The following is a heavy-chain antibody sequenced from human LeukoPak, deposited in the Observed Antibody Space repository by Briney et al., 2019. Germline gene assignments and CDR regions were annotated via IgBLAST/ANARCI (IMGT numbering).Heavy chain of an antibody. Sequence: PSETLSLTCAVYGGSFSGYYWSWIRQPPGKGLEWIGEINHSGSTNYSPSLNSRVTISIHTSKNEFSLKLSSVTAADRAVYYCARSGPPAGRLDAFDIWGQGTMATVSS. CDR1: GGSFSGYY. CDR2: INHSGST. CDR3: ARSGPPAGRLDAFDI. D-gene: IGHD2-2*01. V-gene: IGHV4-34*01. J-gene: IGHJ3*02.